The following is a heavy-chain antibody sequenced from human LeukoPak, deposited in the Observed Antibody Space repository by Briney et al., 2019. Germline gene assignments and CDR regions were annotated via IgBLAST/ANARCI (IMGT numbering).Heavy chain of an antibody. D-gene: IGHD3-3*01. CDR1: GFTFSNYW. Sequence: AGESLRLSCTASGFTFSNYWMHWVRHPPGKGLVWVSRINTDGSSTSYAHSVKGRLTISRDNAKNTLFLQMNSLRAEDTAVYYCARALYDFWSGYYIANYMDVWGKGTPVTVSS. CDR2: INTDGSST. CDR3: ARALYDFWSGYYIANYMDV. J-gene: IGHJ6*03. V-gene: IGHV3-74*01.